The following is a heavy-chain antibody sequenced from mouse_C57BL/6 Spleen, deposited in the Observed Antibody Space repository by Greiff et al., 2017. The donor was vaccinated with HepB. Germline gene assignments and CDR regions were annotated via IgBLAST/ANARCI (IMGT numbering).Heavy chain of an antibody. J-gene: IGHJ2*01. CDR1: GYTFTDYN. V-gene: IGHV1-18*01. D-gene: IGHD1-1*01. CDR2: INPNNGGT. CDR3: ARCPLLLRYPGYFDY. Sequence: VQLQQSGPELVKPGASVKIPCKASGYTFTDYNMDWVKQSHGKSLEWIGDINPNNGGTIYNQKFKGKATLTVDKSSSTAYMELRSLTSEDTAVYYCARCPLLLRYPGYFDYWGQGTTLTVSS.